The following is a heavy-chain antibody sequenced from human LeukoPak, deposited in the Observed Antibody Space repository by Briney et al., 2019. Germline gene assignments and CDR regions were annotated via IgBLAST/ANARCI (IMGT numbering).Heavy chain of an antibody. CDR3: ARDDAVD. CDR1: GYTFINFG. D-gene: IGHD2-2*01. V-gene: IGHV1-18*01. Sequence: ASVKVSCKASGYTFINFGXXXVXXXPXQGLEWMGWVSANXXXXXXXXXLXXXXXXXXXISTNTAYMELRSLRSDDAAVYYCARDDAVDWGRGTLVTVSS. J-gene: IGHJ1*01. CDR2: VSANXXXX.